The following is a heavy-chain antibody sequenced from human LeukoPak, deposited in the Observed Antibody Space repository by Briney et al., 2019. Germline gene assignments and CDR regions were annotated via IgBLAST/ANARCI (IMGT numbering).Heavy chain of an antibody. J-gene: IGHJ3*02. V-gene: IGHV1-2*06. D-gene: IGHD3-3*01. Sequence: ASVKVSCKPSGDTFTGYYMHWERQAPGQGLEGMGRINPNSGGTNYAQKFKGRVTMNRDKDINTAYMDLRRLRSDDTAVYYCARGRITLFGVVMGNAFDIWGQGTMVIVSS. CDR3: ARGRITLFGVVMGNAFDI. CDR1: GDTFTGYY. CDR2: INPNSGGT.